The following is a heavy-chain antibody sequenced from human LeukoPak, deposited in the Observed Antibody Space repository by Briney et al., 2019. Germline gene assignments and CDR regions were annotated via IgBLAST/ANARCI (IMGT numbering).Heavy chain of an antibody. CDR1: GGSISSSSYY. CDR3: ASAPALGSLDY. J-gene: IGHJ4*02. Sequence: SETLSLTCTVSGGSISSSSYYWGWIRQPPGKGLEWIGSIYYSGSTYYNPSLKSRVTISVDTSKNQFSLKLSSVTAADTAVYYCASAPALGSLDYWGQGTLVTVSS. V-gene: IGHV4-39*01. D-gene: IGHD1-26*01. CDR2: IYYSGST.